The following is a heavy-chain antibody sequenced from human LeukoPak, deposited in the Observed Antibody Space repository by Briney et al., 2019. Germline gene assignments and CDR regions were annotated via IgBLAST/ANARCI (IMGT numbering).Heavy chain of an antibody. CDR3: ARNRDGSGSYYGY. D-gene: IGHD3-10*01. Sequence: ASVKVSCKASGYTFTTYGISWVRQAPGQGLELMGILNPSGGSTSSAQKFQGRVTMTRDTSTSTVYMELSSLRSEDTAVYYCARNRDGSGSYYGYWGQGTLVTVSS. V-gene: IGHV1-46*01. CDR1: GYTFTTYG. CDR2: LNPSGGST. J-gene: IGHJ4*02.